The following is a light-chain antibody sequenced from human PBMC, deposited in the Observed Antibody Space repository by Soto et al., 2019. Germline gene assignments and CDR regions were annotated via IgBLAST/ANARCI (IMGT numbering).Light chain of an antibody. Sequence: DIQMTQSPSTLSASVGDRVTITCRASQSIDTWLAWHQQKPGQVPKLLISKASSLESGVPSRFSGSGSGTEFTLTISSLQPDDSVTYYCQQYNSYRAFGQGTKVEI. V-gene: IGKV1-5*03. CDR2: KAS. CDR3: QQYNSYRA. J-gene: IGKJ1*01. CDR1: QSIDTW.